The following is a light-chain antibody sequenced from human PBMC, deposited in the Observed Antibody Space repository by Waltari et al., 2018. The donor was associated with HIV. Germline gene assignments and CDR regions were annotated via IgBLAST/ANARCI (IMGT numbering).Light chain of an antibody. CDR2: GAS. CDR3: QQYNNWPPNT. CDR1: QSVSTN. Sequence: VMTQSPATLSVSPGERATRSCRASQSVSTNLAWYQQKPGQAPRLIIYGASTRATGLPARFSGSGSGTEFTLTISSLQSADFAVYYCQQYNNWPPNTFGQGTKLEIK. V-gene: IGKV3-15*01. J-gene: IGKJ2*01.